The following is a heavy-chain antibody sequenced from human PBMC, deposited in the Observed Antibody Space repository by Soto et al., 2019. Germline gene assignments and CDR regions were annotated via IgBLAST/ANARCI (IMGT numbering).Heavy chain of an antibody. CDR2: IYHSGNT. V-gene: IGHV4-30-4*01. J-gene: IGHJ5*02. CDR3: ARLRWELAKNYSDP. D-gene: IGHD1-26*01. Sequence: PSETLSLTCSVSGGAISSADHYLSWIRQPPGKGLEWMGYIYHSGNTHYNPSLKSRITISIDTSTNRFSLNLTSVTAADTAVYFCARLRWELAKNYSDPWGQGALITVSS. CDR1: GGAISSADHY.